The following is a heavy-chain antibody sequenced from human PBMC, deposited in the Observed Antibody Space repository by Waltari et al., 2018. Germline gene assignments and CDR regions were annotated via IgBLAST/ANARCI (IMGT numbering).Heavy chain of an antibody. CDR3: ARGSFWEWLGGMDV. CDR2: INLDGSST. CDR1: GFTCRGSW. D-gene: IGHD3-3*02. Sequence: EVQRVESGGGLVQPGGSLRLPCVVSGFTCRGSWVQWVRQAPGRGLVWVSRINLDGSSTTYADSVKGRFTISRDNAKNTLSLQMNSLRAEDTAVYYCARGSFWEWLGGMDVWGQGTTVSVS. J-gene: IGHJ6*02. V-gene: IGHV3-74*03.